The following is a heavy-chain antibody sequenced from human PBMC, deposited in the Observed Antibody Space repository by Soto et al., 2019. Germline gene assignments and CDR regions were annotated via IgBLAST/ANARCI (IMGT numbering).Heavy chain of an antibody. V-gene: IGHV4-39*01. CDR2: IYYTGST. D-gene: IGHD1-26*01. Sequence: KTSETLSLTCTVSGGSVSRSNCYWGWIRQPPGKGLEWIGSIYYTGSTYYNPSLKSRVTISVDTSKNQFSLKLSSMTATDTAVYYCARLGKMAKNLGGYYFYATDLWGQGTTVTVS. CDR1: GGSVSRSNCY. CDR3: ARLGKMAKNLGGYYFYATDL. J-gene: IGHJ6*02.